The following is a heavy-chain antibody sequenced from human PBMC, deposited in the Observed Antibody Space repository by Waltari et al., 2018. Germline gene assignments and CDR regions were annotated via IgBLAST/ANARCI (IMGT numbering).Heavy chain of an antibody. CDR2: VDPEDGET. V-gene: IGHV1-69-2*01. Sequence: EVQLVQSGAEVKKPGATVKISCKASGYTFTDYYMHWVQQAPGKGLEWMGRVDPEDGETIYAEKFQGRVTITADTSTDTAYMELSSLRSEDTAVYYCATVGGWRSGPGYYFDYWGQGTLVTVSS. CDR1: GYTFTDYY. D-gene: IGHD6-19*01. J-gene: IGHJ4*02. CDR3: ATVGGWRSGPGYYFDY.